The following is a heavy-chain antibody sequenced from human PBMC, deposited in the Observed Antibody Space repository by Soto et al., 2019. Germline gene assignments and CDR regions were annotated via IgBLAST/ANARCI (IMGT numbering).Heavy chain of an antibody. CDR2: INHIGST. Sequence: PSYSTYLRSAVYGGSFYIYYCSWIRKPPGKVLEWIGEINHIGSTNYNPSLKSRVTISVDTSKNQFSLHLNSVTPEDTAVYFCARRFFDLGSSFDFWGQGIPVTV. J-gene: IGHJ4*02. D-gene: IGHD3-10*01. CDR1: GGSFYIYY. V-gene: IGHV4-34*01. CDR3: ARRFFDLGSSFDF.